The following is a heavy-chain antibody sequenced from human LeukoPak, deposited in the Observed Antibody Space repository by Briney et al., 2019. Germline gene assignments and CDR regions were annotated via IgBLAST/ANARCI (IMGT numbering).Heavy chain of an antibody. Sequence: SETLSLTCTVSGYSISSGYYWGWIRQPPGKGLEWIGSIYHSGSTYYNPSLKSRVTISVDTSKNQFSLKLSSVTAADTAVYYCARVGDYGDSSGYYYYYMDVWGKGTTVTVSS. V-gene: IGHV4-38-2*02. CDR1: GYSISSGYY. J-gene: IGHJ6*03. CDR3: ARVGDYGDSSGYYYYYMDV. CDR2: IYHSGST. D-gene: IGHD4-17*01.